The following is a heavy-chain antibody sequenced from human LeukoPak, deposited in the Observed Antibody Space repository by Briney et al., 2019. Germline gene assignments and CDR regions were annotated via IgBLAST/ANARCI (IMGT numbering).Heavy chain of an antibody. CDR3: ARDSPVAYAFDI. CDR2: INPNSGGT. V-gene: IGHV1-2*02. D-gene: IGHD5-12*01. CDR1: GYTFTGYY. Sequence: VASVKVSCKASGYTFTGYYIHWVRQAPGQGLEWMGWINPNSGGTNYAQKFQGRVTMTRDTSISTAYMELSRLRSDDTAVYYCARDSPVAYAFDIWGQGTMVTVSS. J-gene: IGHJ3*02.